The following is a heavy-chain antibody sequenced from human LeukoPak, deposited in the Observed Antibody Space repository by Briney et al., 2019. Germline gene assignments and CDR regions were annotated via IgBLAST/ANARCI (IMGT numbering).Heavy chain of an antibody. V-gene: IGHV3-7*01. CDR2: IKQDGSEK. Sequence: PGGSLRLSCAASGFTFSSYWMSWVRQAPGKGLEWVANIKQDGSEKYYVESVKGRFTISRDNAKNSLYLQMNSLRAEDTAVYYCARDCSGGSCYSPPFGYWGQGTLVTVSS. D-gene: IGHD2-15*01. CDR3: ARDCSGGSCYSPPFGY. CDR1: GFTFSSYW. J-gene: IGHJ4*02.